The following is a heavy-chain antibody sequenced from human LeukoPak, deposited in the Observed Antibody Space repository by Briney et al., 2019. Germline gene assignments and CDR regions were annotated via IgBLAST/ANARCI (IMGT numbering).Heavy chain of an antibody. V-gene: IGHV3-53*01. Sequence: GSLRLSCAASGLSVSSSYMSWVRQAPGKGLEWVSVIYTDGSTDYADSVEGRFTVSRDNSKNTLYLQMNTLRAEDTAVYYCARASYSSWTYFEYWGQGSLVSVSS. D-gene: IGHD6-6*01. J-gene: IGHJ4*02. CDR1: GLSVSSSY. CDR3: ARASYSSWTYFEY. CDR2: IYTDGST.